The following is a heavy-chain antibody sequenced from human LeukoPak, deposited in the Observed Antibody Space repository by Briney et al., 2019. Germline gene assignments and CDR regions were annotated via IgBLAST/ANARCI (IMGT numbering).Heavy chain of an antibody. Sequence: GGSLRLSCAASGFTFNTYTMNWVRQAPGKGLEWVSSITASSTAIYSADSVKGRFTISRDNAKNFLYLQMNSLRAEDTALYYCARDRGVDILTGYYYYWGQGTLVTVSS. D-gene: IGHD3-9*01. V-gene: IGHV3-21*04. J-gene: IGHJ4*02. CDR2: ITASSTAI. CDR1: GFTFNTYT. CDR3: ARDRGVDILTGYYYY.